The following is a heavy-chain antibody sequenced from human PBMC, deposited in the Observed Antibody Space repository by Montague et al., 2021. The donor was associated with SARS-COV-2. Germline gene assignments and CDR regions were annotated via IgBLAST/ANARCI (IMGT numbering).Heavy chain of an antibody. D-gene: IGHD3-9*01. J-gene: IGHJ6*03. Sequence: TLSLTCTVSGGSISSGSYYWSWIRQPAGKGLEWIGRIYTSGSTNYXXXLKSRVTISVDTSKNQFSLKLSSVTAADTAVYYCAREGRTTDYDILTGYYYYYYMDVWGKGTTVTVSS. CDR3: AREGRTTDYDILTGYYYYYYMDV. V-gene: IGHV4-61*02. CDR2: IYTSGST. CDR1: GGSISSGSYY.